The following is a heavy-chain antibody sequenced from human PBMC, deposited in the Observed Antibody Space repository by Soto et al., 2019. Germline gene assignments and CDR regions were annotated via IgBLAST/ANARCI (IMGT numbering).Heavy chain of an antibody. CDR1: GFTFSDYY. CDR3: ALAYRGFGELGPFDP. Sequence: GGSLRLSCAASGFTFSDYYMSWIRQAPGKGLKWVSYISSSGSTIYYADSVKGRFTISRDNAKNPLYLQMNSLRAEDTAVYYCALAYRGFGELGPFDPWGQGTLVTVSS. CDR2: ISSSGSTI. J-gene: IGHJ5*02. V-gene: IGHV3-11*01. D-gene: IGHD3-10*01.